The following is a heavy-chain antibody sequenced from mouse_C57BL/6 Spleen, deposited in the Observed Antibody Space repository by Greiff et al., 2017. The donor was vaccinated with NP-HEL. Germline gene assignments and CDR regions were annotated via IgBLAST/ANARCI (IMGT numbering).Heavy chain of an antibody. Sequence: VQLQQSGPGLVQPSPSLSITCTVSGFSLTSYGVHWVRQSPGQGLEWLGVIWSGGSTDYYAAFISRLSISKDNSKSQVFFKMNKLQAVDTAIYYCARNYHYAMDYWGQGTSVTVSS. J-gene: IGHJ4*01. V-gene: IGHV2-2*01. CDR1: GFSLTSYG. CDR3: ARNYHYAMDY. CDR2: IWSGGST.